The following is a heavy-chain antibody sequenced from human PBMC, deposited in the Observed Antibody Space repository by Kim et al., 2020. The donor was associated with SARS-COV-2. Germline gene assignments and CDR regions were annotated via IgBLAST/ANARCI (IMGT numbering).Heavy chain of an antibody. CDR1: GFTFSSYG. V-gene: IGHV3-33*01. Sequence: GGSLRLSCATSGFTFSSYGMHWVRQAPGKGLEWVAVIWYDGSNRYYTDSVKGRFTISRDNSKNTLFLQMNSLRAEDTAVYYCAREGSSGSGYYFDYWGQG. CDR2: IWYDGSNR. J-gene: IGHJ4*02. CDR3: AREGSSGSGYYFDY. D-gene: IGHD6-19*01.